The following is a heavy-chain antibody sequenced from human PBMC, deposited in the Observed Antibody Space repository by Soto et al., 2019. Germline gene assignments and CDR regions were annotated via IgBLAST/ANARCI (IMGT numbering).Heavy chain of an antibody. CDR2: IYYSGST. CDR1: GGSISSSSYS. V-gene: IGHV4-39*01. CDR3: ARHQTVTSAGFAY. J-gene: IGHJ4*02. Sequence: QLRLQESGPGLVKPSETLSLTCTVSGGSISSSSYSWGWIRQPPGKGLEWIGSIYYSGSTYYNPSLKSRLTFSVDTSRNQFSLKLSSVTAADTAVYYCARHQTVTSAGFAYWGQGTLVTVSS. D-gene: IGHD4-17*01.